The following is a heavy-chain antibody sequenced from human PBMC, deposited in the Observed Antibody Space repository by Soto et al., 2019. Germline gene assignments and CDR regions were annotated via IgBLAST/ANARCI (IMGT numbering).Heavy chain of an antibody. CDR3: ARHRGSRDWNLKSKNYYYGMDV. V-gene: IGHV5-51*01. J-gene: IGHJ6*02. CDR2: IYPGDSDT. Sequence: GESLKISCKGSGYSFTSYWIGWVRQMPGKGLEWMGIIYPGDSDTRYSPSFQGQVTISAAKSISTAYLQWSSLKASDTAMYYCARHRGSRDWNLKSKNYYYGMDVWGQGTTVTVFS. CDR1: GYSFTSYW. D-gene: IGHD1-7*01.